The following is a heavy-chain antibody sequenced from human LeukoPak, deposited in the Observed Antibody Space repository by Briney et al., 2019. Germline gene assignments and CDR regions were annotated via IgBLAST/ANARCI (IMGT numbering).Heavy chain of an antibody. CDR3: ARDAKYDYGGDIDAFDV. CDR1: GFIFSNYW. Sequence: GGSLRLSCAASGFIFSNYWMHWVRHAPGKGLVWASRISSDGSSISYADFEKGRFTISRDSAKNTLYLQMNSLRAEDTAVYYCARDAKYDYGGDIDAFDVWGQGTMVTVSS. J-gene: IGHJ3*01. CDR2: ISSDGSSI. D-gene: IGHD4-23*01. V-gene: IGHV3-74*01.